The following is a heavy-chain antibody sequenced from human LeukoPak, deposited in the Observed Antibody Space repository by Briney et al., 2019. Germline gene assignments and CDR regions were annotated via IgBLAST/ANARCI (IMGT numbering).Heavy chain of an antibody. V-gene: IGHV1-69*05. Sequence: SVKVSCKASGGTFSSYAISWVRQAPGQGLEWMGRIIPIFGTATYAQKFQGRVTITTDESTSTAYMELSSLRSEDTAVYYCARGGSSGFDYWGQGTLVTVSS. D-gene: IGHD3-22*01. CDR1: GGTFSSYA. CDR3: ARGGSSGFDY. J-gene: IGHJ4*02. CDR2: IIPIFGTA.